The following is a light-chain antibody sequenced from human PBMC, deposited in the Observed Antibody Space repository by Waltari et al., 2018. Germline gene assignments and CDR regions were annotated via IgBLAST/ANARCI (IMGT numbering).Light chain of an antibody. Sequence: QTVVTQEPSLPVSPGGAVTPPCASSDGAVTSGNYPNWIQQKPGQVPRSLIHSTTNRHSWTPARFSGSLLGGKAALTLSGVQPEDEAEYYCLLYDGSDQVFGGGTKLTVL. V-gene: IGLV7-43*01. CDR2: STT. CDR3: LLYDGSDQV. CDR1: DGAVTSGNY. J-gene: IGLJ3*02.